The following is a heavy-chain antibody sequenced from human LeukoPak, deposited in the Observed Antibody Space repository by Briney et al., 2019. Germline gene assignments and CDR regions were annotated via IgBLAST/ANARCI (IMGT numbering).Heavy chain of an antibody. CDR3: ARVALGLAYCGGDCPPGAFDI. CDR1: GGSFSGYY. CDR2: INHSGST. D-gene: IGHD2-21*02. V-gene: IGHV4-34*01. J-gene: IGHJ3*02. Sequence: SETLSLTCAVYGGSFSGYYWSWIRQPPGKGLEWIGEINHSGSTNYNPSLKSRVTISVDTSKNQFSLKLSSVTAADTAVYYCARVALGLAYCGGDCPPGAFDIWGQGTMVTVSS.